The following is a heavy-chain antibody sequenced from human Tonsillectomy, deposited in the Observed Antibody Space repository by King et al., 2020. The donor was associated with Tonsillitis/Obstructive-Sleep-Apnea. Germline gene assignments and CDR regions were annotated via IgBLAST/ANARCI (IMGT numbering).Heavy chain of an antibody. V-gene: IGHV3-23*04. J-gene: IGHJ2*01. CDR3: AKVGKSWCFDL. CDR2: ISVSGGGT. D-gene: IGHD3-3*01. Sequence: VQLVEAGGGLVQPGGVLRRACSAFWFTFCNYAMSLGRQAPWEGLEWVSAISVSGGGTAFAESVNGRFTISRDNSKNTLFLQMNSLRAEGTAVYYCAKVGKSWCFDLWGRGTLVTVSS. CDR1: WFTFCNYA.